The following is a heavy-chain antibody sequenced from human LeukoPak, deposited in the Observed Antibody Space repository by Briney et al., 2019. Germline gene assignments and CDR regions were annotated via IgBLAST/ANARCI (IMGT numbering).Heavy chain of an antibody. D-gene: IGHD2-15*01. V-gene: IGHV1-18*01. CDR3: ARGDCRGGGCILPEHLRP. Sequence: ASVKVSCKASGYTIDSYSISWVRQAPGQGLEWMGWISAYNGNTNYAQRVQGRVTMTTDTSTSTAYMELRSLRSDDTAGYYCARGDCRGGGCILPEHLRPWGRGTRVTVS. J-gene: IGHJ1*01. CDR1: GYTIDSYS. CDR2: ISAYNGNT.